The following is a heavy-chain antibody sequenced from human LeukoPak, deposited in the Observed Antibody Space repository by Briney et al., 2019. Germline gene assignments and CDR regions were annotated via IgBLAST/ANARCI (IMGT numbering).Heavy chain of an antibody. CDR1: GFTFSSYG. CDR2: IWYDGSNK. CDR3: AKVQAVAGTTRSFYSDY. J-gene: IGHJ4*02. D-gene: IGHD6-19*01. V-gene: IGHV3-33*06. Sequence: GGSLRLSCAASGFTFSSYGMHWVRQAPGKGLEWVAVIWYDGSNKYYADSVKGRFTISRDNSKNTLYLQMNSLRAEDTAVYYCAKVQAVAGTTRSFYSDYWGQGTLVTVSS.